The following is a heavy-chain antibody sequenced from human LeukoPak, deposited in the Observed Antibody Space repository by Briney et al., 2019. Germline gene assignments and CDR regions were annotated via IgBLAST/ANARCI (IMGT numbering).Heavy chain of an antibody. CDR3: ARDSGYDYYGSSGYYGY. V-gene: IGHV3-23*01. CDR2: ISGSGDKT. CDR1: GFTFSSYA. D-gene: IGHD3-22*01. J-gene: IGHJ4*02. Sequence: GGSLRLSCTASGFTFSSYAMSWVRQAPGQGLEWVSVISGSGDKTFYADSVKGRFTISRDNSKNTLYLQMNSLRAEDTAVYYCARDSGYDYYGSSGYYGYWGQGTLVTVSS.